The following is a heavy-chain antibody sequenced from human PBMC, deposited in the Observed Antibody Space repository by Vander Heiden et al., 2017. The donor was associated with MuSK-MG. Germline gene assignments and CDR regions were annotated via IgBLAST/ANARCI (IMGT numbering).Heavy chain of an antibody. CDR2: IYHSGST. CDR1: GYSISSGYY. J-gene: IGHJ3*02. D-gene: IGHD1-26*01. Sequence: QVQLQESGPGLVKPSETLSLTCAVSGYSISSGYYWGWIRQPPGKGLEWIGSIYHSGSTYYNPSLKSRVTISVDTSKNQFSLKLSSVTAADTAVYYCARPASGSYYSAFDIWGQGTMVTVSS. CDR3: ARPASGSYYSAFDI. V-gene: IGHV4-38-2*01.